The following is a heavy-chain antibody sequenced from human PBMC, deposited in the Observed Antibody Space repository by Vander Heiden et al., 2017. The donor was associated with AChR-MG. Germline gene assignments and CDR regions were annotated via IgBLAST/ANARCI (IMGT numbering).Heavy chain of an antibody. CDR3: ARSAYYYDSSGYYHVY. V-gene: IGHV1-8*01. J-gene: IGHJ4*02. CDR2: MNPNSGNT. CDR1: GYTFTSSD. D-gene: IGHD3-22*01. Sequence: QVQLVQSGAEVKKPGASVKVSCKASGYTFTSSDINWVRQATGQGLEWMGWMNPNSGNTGYAQKFQGRVTMTRNTSISTAYMELSSLRSEDTAVYYCARSAYYYDSSGYYHVYWGQGTLVTVSS.